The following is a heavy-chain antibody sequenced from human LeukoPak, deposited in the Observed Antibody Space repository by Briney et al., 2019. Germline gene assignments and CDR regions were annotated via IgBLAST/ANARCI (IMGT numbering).Heavy chain of an antibody. CDR1: DGSLSRNY. Sequence: SETLSPTCTVSDGSLSRNYWNWMRQPPGKGLEWIGDIYYSGSTRYNPSLQSRVTISIDTSKNQFSLKLTSVTAADTAVYYCARDPDYDVLAAFDIWGQGTVVTVSS. V-gene: IGHV4-59*01. J-gene: IGHJ3*02. D-gene: IGHD3-9*01. CDR2: IYYSGST. CDR3: ARDPDYDVLAAFDI.